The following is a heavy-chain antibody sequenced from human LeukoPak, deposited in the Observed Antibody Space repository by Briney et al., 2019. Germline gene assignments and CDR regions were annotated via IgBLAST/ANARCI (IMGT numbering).Heavy chain of an antibody. V-gene: IGHV3-23*01. CDR3: ARGRYYDILTGYYPPTYYYYYYMDV. D-gene: IGHD3-9*01. Sequence: GGSLRLSCAASGFTFSSYSMSWVRQAPGKGLEWVSSISGSGGGTFYADSVKGRFTISRDNSKNTLYLQMNSLRAEDTAVYYCARGRYYDILTGYYPPTYYYYYYMDVWGKGTTVTISS. CDR1: GFTFSSYS. CDR2: ISGSGGGT. J-gene: IGHJ6*03.